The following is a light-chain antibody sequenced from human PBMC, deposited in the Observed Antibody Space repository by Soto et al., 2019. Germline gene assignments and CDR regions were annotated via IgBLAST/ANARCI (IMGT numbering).Light chain of an antibody. J-gene: IGLJ3*02. CDR3: SSHSISTPEV. CDR2: EVS. CDR1: SSDIGGFNY. Sequence: QSALTQPASVSGSPGQSITISCTGTSSDIGGFNYVSWYQQHPGKVPKLMIYEVSNRPSGVSNRFSGSKSGNTASLTISGVEDEDDDYYYCSSHSISTPEVFGGGTKLTVL. V-gene: IGLV2-14*01.